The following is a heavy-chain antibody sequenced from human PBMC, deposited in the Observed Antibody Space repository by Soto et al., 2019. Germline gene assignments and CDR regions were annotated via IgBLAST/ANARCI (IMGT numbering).Heavy chain of an antibody. Sequence: QVQLVQYGAEVKKPGSSVKVSCKASGGTFSSYAISWVRQAPGQGLEWMGGIIPIFGTANYAQKFQGRVTITADESTSTAYMELSSLRSEDTAVYYCARDERITIFGVVIPSPQLSWFYPWGQGTLVTVSS. D-gene: IGHD3-3*01. CDR2: IIPIFGTA. V-gene: IGHV1-69*01. CDR1: GGTFSSYA. J-gene: IGHJ5*02. CDR3: ARDERITIFGVVIPSPQLSWFYP.